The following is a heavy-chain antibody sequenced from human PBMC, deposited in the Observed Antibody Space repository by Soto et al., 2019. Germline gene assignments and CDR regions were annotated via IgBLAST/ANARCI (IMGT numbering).Heavy chain of an antibody. CDR3: ARDPGYSLDY. CDR1: GDSVSIKSAA. Sequence: QTLSLTCAISGDSVSIKSAAWNWIRQSPSRGLEWLGRTYYRSKWYYDYADPVKSRITINSDTSKNQFSLQLNSVTPEDTAVYYCARDPGYSLDYWGQGTLVTVSS. J-gene: IGHJ4*02. V-gene: IGHV6-1*01. D-gene: IGHD5-18*01. CDR2: TYYRSKWYY.